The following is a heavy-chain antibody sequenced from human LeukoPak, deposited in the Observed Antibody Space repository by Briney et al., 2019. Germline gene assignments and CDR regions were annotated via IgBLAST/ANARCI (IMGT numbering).Heavy chain of an antibody. V-gene: IGHV3-30-3*01. CDR1: GFTFSSYA. J-gene: IGHJ4*02. D-gene: IGHD1-26*01. CDR2: ISYDGSNK. CDR3: ARFPPPASFPHQTPTRSGSHDY. Sequence: GGSLRLSCAASGFTFSSYAMHWVRQAPGKGLEWVAVISYDGSNKYYADSVKGRFTISRDNSKNTLYLQMNSLRAEDTAVYYCARFPPPASFPHQTPTRSGSHDYWGQGTLVTVSS.